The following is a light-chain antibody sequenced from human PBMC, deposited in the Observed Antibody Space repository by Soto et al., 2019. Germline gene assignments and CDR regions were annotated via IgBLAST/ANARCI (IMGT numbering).Light chain of an antibody. CDR2: DAS. V-gene: IGKV3-20*01. CDR1: QSVSSY. J-gene: IGKJ1*01. CDR3: QQYGSSPRT. Sequence: DIVLTQSPATLSLSAGERATLSCRASQSVSSYLAWYQQKPGQAPRLLIYDASNRATGIPARFSGSGSGTDFTLTINRLEPEDFAVYYCQQYGSSPRTFGQGSKVDI.